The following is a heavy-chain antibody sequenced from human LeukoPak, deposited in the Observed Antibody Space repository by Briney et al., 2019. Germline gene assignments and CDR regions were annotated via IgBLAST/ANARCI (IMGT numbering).Heavy chain of an antibody. J-gene: IGHJ4*02. Sequence: PSETLSLTCAVYGGSFSGYYWSWIRQPPGKGLEWIGEINHSGSTNYNPSLKSRVTISVDTSKNQFSLKLSSVTAADTAVYYCASEDGSGDIFDYWGQGTLVTVSS. CDR3: ASEDGSGDIFDY. CDR1: GGSFSGYY. CDR2: INHSGST. V-gene: IGHV4-34*01. D-gene: IGHD3-10*01.